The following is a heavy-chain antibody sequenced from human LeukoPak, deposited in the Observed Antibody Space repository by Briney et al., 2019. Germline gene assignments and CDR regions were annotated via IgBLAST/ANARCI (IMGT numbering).Heavy chain of an antibody. CDR2: IYYGASA. CDR1: GDSITGSTHY. J-gene: IGHJ5*02. V-gene: IGHV4-39*01. CDR3: TRSDRT. Sequence: PSETLSLTCTVSGDSITGSTHYWAWVRQSPGKGLEWIGSIYYGASAYYNPSLKSRLTISVDPSQSQLSLNLTSVTAADTAVYYCTRSDRTWGQGTLVTVS.